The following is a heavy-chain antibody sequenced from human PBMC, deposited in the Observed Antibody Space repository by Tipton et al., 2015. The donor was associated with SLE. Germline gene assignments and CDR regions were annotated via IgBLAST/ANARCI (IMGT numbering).Heavy chain of an antibody. J-gene: IGHJ4*02. V-gene: IGHV4-59*08. Sequence: TLSLTCTVSGGSISSHCWSWFRQPPGKGLEWIGYIYYSGNTKYNPSLKSRVTISLDTSSTQFSLKLSSVTAADTAVYYCVVCSPSSCSYFDYWGQGRLVNVFS. CDR3: VVCSPSSCSYFDY. CDR1: GGSISSHC. CDR2: IYYSGNT. D-gene: IGHD2-2*01.